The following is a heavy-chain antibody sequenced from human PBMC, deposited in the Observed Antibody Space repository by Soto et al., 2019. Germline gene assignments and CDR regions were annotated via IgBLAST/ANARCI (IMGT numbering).Heavy chain of an antibody. Sequence: SETLSLTCTVSGGSISSVGDYWILIRQHPGKGLEWIGYIYYSGSTYYNPSLKSRVTISVDTSKNQFSLKLSSVTAADTAVYYCARDPLEGHYGMDVWGQGTTVTV. V-gene: IGHV4-31*03. CDR2: IYYSGST. CDR3: ARDPLEGHYGMDV. J-gene: IGHJ6*02. CDR1: GGSISSVGDY.